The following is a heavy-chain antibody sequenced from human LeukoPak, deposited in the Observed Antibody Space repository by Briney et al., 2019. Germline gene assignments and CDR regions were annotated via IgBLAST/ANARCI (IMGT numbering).Heavy chain of an antibody. D-gene: IGHD3-10*01. CDR2: ISGSGGST. V-gene: IGHV3-23*01. CDR3: ARDDSRGSGSSGWFDP. Sequence: GGSLRLSCAASGLTFSSYAMSWVRQAPGKGLEWVSAISGSGGSTYYADSVKGRFTISRDNSKNTLYLQMNSLRAEDTAIFYCARDDSRGSGSSGWFDPWGQGTLVTVSS. CDR1: GLTFSSYA. J-gene: IGHJ5*02.